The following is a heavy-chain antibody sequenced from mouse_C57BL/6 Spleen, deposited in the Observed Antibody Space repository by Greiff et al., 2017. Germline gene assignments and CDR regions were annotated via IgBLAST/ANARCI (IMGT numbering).Heavy chain of an antibody. CDR2: IWRDGST. J-gene: IGHJ4*01. D-gene: IGHD2-4*01. CDR1: GFSLTSYG. Sequence: VHLVESGPGLVAPSPSLSITCTASGFSLTSYGVHWVRQPPGKGLEWLVVIWRDGSTTYYSALNSSPSTSKDNSTSQVFLKMNSLQTADTAMYYCARHPGGLRRNYAMDYWGQGTSVTVSS. V-gene: IGHV2-6-1*01. CDR3: ARHPGGLRRNYAMDY.